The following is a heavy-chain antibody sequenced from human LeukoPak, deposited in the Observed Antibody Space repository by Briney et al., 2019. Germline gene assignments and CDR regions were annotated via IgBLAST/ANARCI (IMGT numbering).Heavy chain of an antibody. J-gene: IGHJ4*02. Sequence: PSQTLSLTCTVSGGSISSYYWSWIRQPPGKGLEWIGYIYYSGSTNYNPSLKSRVTISVDTSKNQFSLKLSSVTAADTAVYYCARERARSFDYWGQGTLVTVSS. V-gene: IGHV4-59*01. CDR3: ARERARSFDY. CDR1: GGSISSYY. CDR2: IYYSGST.